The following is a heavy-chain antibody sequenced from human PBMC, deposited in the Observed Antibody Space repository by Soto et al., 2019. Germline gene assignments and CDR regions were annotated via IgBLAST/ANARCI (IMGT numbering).Heavy chain of an antibody. D-gene: IGHD3-3*01. J-gene: IGHJ4*02. CDR2: IKQDGSEK. CDR3: GRGGGGVLRFLEWLLFDY. Sequence: GGSLRLSCAASGFTFSSYWMSWVRQAPGKGLEWVANIKQDGSEKYYVDSVKGRFTISRDNAKNSLYLQMNSLRAEDRAVYYCGRGGGGVLRFLEWLLFDYWGQGTLVTVSS. V-gene: IGHV3-7*04. CDR1: GFTFSSYW.